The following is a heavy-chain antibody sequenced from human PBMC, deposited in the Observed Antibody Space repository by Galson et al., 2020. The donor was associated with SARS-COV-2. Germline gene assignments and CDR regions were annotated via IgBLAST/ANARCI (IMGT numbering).Heavy chain of an antibody. D-gene: IGHD3-10*01. V-gene: IGHV3-13*01. Sequence: GESLKISCAASGFTFSSYDMHWVRQATGKGLEWVSAIGTAGDTYYPGSVKGRFTISRENAKNSLYLQMNSLRAGDTAVYYCARGSLWLGLYYGMDVWGQGTTVTVFS. J-gene: IGHJ6*02. CDR2: IGTAGDT. CDR1: GFTFSSYD. CDR3: ARGSLWLGLYYGMDV.